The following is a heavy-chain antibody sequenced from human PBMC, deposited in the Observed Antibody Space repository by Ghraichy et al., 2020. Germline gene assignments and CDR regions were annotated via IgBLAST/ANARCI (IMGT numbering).Heavy chain of an antibody. CDR2: INHSGST. CDR1: GGSFSGYY. J-gene: IGHJ6*02. D-gene: IGHD6-13*01. CDR3: ARGNGIAAAGTFYYYGMDV. Sequence: ESLNISCAVYGGSFSGYYWSWIRQPPGKGLEWIGEINHSGSTNYNPSLKSRVTISVDTSKNQFSLKLSSVTAADTAVYYCARGNGIAAAGTFYYYGMDVWGQGTTVTVSS. V-gene: IGHV4-34*01.